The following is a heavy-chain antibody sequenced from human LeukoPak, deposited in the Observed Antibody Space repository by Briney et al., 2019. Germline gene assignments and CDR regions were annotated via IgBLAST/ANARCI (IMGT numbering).Heavy chain of an antibody. J-gene: IGHJ4*02. Sequence: SETLSLTCTVSGYFITYHYWTWFRQPPGRGLEWIGYISDDGITSYNSSLESRVTLSIDTSKKQFSLRLSSVTAADTAMYYCARTLWGAPPIWGQGARVTVSS. V-gene: IGHV4-59*11. D-gene: IGHD1-26*01. CDR2: ISDDGIT. CDR1: GYFITYHY. CDR3: ARTLWGAPPI.